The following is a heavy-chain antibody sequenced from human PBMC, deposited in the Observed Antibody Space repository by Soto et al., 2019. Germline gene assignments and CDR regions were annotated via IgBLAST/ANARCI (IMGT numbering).Heavy chain of an antibody. Sequence: EVQLVESGGGLVQPGRSLRLSCAASGFTFDDYAMHWVRQAPGKGLEWVSGISWHSGSIGYADSVKGRFTISRDNAKNSLYLQMNSLRAEDTALYYRAKDLLSVTSYLNDAFDIWGQGTMVTVSS. CDR3: AKDLLSVTSYLNDAFDI. J-gene: IGHJ3*02. CDR1: GFTFDDYA. V-gene: IGHV3-9*01. D-gene: IGHD4-17*01. CDR2: ISWHSGSI.